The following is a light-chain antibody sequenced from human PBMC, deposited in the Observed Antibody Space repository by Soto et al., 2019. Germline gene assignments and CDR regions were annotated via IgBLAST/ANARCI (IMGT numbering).Light chain of an antibody. CDR2: SAS. V-gene: IGKV3-20*01. CDR3: QQNSSLPIT. Sequence: DIVLTQSPGTLSLSLGERVTLSCRASQSLSGGYLAWFQQTPGQAPRLLIHSASSRATGIPDRFSGSGSGTDFTLTISRLEPEDFVVYYCQQNSSLPITFGQGTRLEIK. J-gene: IGKJ5*01. CDR1: QSLSGGY.